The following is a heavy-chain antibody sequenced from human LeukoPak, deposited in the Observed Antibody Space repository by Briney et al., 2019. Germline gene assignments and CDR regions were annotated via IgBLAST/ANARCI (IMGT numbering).Heavy chain of an antibody. CDR1: GLNFNDND. Sequence: GGSLRLSCAASGLNFNDNDMDWVRQAPGKGLEWVAVIWDDGSNKYYAESVKGRFTISRDISKNMLYLQMNSLRVEDTAVYYCAKERGGQDWDFDLWGRGTLVPVSS. CDR2: IWDDGSNK. V-gene: IGHV3-33*06. J-gene: IGHJ2*01. D-gene: IGHD3-10*01. CDR3: AKERGGQDWDFDL.